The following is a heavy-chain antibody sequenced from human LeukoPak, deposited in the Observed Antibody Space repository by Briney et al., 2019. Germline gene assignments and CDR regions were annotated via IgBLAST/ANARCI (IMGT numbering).Heavy chain of an antibody. D-gene: IGHD2-15*01. CDR1: GFTFSNAW. CDR2: IYSGGST. V-gene: IGHV3-53*01. J-gene: IGHJ4*02. Sequence: GESLKISCAASGFTFSNAWMSWVRQAPGKGLEWISVIYSGGSTYYADSVEGRFTISRDISKNTLYLETNSLRADDTAVYYCARAGTYAARYYFDHWGQGTLVTVSS. CDR3: ARAGTYAARYYFDH.